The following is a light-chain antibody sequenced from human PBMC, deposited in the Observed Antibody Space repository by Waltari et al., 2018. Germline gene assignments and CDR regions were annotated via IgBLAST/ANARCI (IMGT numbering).Light chain of an antibody. CDR3: SSYTSSLTLV. J-gene: IGLJ3*02. V-gene: IGLV2-14*03. CDR1: SNDVGGYTY. CDR2: DVS. Sequence: QSALTQPASVSGSPGQSITISCTGTSNDVGGYTYVSWYQQHPGKAPKLMIYDVSNRPSWVSNRFSGSKSCNPASLTISGLQAEDEADYYCSSYTSSLTLVFGGGTKLTVL.